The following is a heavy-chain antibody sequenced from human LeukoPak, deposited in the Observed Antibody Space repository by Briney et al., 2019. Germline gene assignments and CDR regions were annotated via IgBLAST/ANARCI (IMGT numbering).Heavy chain of an antibody. D-gene: IGHD5-12*01. V-gene: IGHV3-23*01. CDR2: ISGSGGST. Sequence: GGSLRLSCAASGFTFSSYGMSWVRQAPGKGLEWVSAISGSGGSTYYADSVKGRFTISRDNSKNTLYLQMNSLRAEDTAVYYCARDLWGLRFTRFDYWGQGTLVTVSS. J-gene: IGHJ4*02. CDR3: ARDLWGLRFTRFDY. CDR1: GFTFSSYG.